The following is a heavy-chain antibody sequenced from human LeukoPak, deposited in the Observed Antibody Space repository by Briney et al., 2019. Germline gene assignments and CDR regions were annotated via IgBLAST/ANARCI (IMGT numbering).Heavy chain of an antibody. J-gene: IGHJ4*02. CDR3: ARAYYHDSSDYYFPLDY. D-gene: IGHD3-22*01. V-gene: IGHV1-46*01. Sequence: ASVKVSCKASGYTFTSYYMHWVRQAPGQGLELMGIINPSGGSTTYAQKFQGRVTMTRDTSTSTVYMELSSLRSEDTAVYYCARAYYHDSSDYYFPLDYWGQGTPVSVSS. CDR2: INPSGGST. CDR1: GYTFTSYY.